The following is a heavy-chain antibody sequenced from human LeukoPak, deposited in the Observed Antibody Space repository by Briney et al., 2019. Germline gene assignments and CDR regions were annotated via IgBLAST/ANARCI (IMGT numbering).Heavy chain of an antibody. CDR2: INSDGSTT. CDR3: ARAARADCTSPTCHSWLTP. D-gene: IGHD2/OR15-2a*01. J-gene: IGHJ5*02. CDR1: GFIFSSYW. V-gene: IGHV3-74*01. Sequence: GGSLRLSCAASGFIFSSYWMYWVRQAPGKGLVWVAHINSDGSTTTYADSVKGRFTISRDNAKNTLYLQMNSLRAEDTAVYYCARAARADCTSPTCHSWLTPWGQGTQVTVSS.